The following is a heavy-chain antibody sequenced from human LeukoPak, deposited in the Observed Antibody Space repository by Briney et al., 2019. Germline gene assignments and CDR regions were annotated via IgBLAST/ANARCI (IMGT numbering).Heavy chain of an antibody. CDR3: ARDSRSGYHTPGY. V-gene: IGHV1-2*02. D-gene: IGHD3-3*01. CDR2: INPNSGGT. CDR1: GYTFTGYY. Sequence: ASVKVSCKASGYTFTGYYMHWVRQAPGQGLEWMGWINPNSGGTNYAQKFQGRVTMTRDTSISTAYMELSRLRSDDTAVYFCARDSRSGYHTPGYWGQGTLVTVSS. J-gene: IGHJ4*02.